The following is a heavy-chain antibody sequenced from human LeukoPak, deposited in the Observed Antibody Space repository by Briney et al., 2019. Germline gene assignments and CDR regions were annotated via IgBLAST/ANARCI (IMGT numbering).Heavy chain of an antibody. J-gene: IGHJ4*02. V-gene: IGHV3-23*01. D-gene: IGHD4-17*01. Sequence: GGSLRLSCAASGFTFSSYAMSWVRQAPGKGLEWDSAISGSGGSTYYADSVKGRFTISRDNSKNTLYLQMNSLRAEDTAVYYCAKVRARPYYFDYWGQGTLVTVSS. CDR1: GFTFSSYA. CDR3: AKVRARPYYFDY. CDR2: ISGSGGST.